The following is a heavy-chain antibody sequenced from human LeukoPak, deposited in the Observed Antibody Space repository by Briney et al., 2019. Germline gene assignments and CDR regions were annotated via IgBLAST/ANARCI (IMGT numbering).Heavy chain of an antibody. D-gene: IGHD3-16*01. CDR2: ISNDLSTI. CDR1: GFTFSDYR. V-gene: IGHV3-48*04. J-gene: IGHJ4*02. CDR3: ARHRGISTRDFEY. Sequence: GGSLRLSCAASGFTFSDYRMNWVRQAPGKGLEWISYISNDLSTIHYAASVKGRFTISRDNARNSLYLQMDSLRAEDTAVYFCARHRGISTRDFEYWGQGTLVTVSS.